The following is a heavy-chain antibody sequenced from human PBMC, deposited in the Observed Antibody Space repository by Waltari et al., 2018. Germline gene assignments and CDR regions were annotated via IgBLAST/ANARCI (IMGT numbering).Heavy chain of an antibody. V-gene: IGHV4-39*01. CDR2: ISYSGST. CDR3: ATSPEDYRFAY. J-gene: IGHJ4*02. Sequence: QLQLQESGPGLVKPSETLSLTCTVSGGSIIGSRYYWGWIRQPPGNGLEWIGSISYSGSTYYNPSLQSRVTISVDPSKNQFSLKLNSVTAAATAVYYCATSPEDYRFAYWGQGTLVTVSS. D-gene: IGHD1-26*01. CDR1: GGSIIGSRYY.